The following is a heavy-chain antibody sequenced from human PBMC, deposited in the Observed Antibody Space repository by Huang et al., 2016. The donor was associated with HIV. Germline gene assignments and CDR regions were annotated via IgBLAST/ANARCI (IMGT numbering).Heavy chain of an antibody. Sequence: QVQLQQWGAGLLKPSATLSLNCAVYGGSFSGYYWSWIRQPPGKGLWWIGEIKHSGSTNYSPSLNSRVNISVDTSKTQFSLKLNAVTAADTAVYYFARGPDYYDRSGREAFDIWGQGTMVTVSS. V-gene: IGHV4-34*01. D-gene: IGHD3-22*01. J-gene: IGHJ3*02. CDR2: IKHSGST. CDR3: ARGPDYYDRSGREAFDI. CDR1: GGSFSGYY.